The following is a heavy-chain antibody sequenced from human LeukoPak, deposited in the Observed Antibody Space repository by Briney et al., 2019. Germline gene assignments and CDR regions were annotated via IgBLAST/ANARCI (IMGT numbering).Heavy chain of an antibody. CDR3: AKRSGYTTGWFFDF. V-gene: IGHV3-23*01. J-gene: IGHJ4*02. CDR1: EFALTAYP. CDR2: ISGSGDNT. D-gene: IGHD6-19*01. Sequence: GPLRLSCEPSEFALTAYPMSWVPQAPGKGWGWVYPISGSGDNTYYAESVKGRFTISRDNSKNTLFLQMNSLRAEDTAVFYCAKRSGYTTGWFFDFWGQGTLVTVSS.